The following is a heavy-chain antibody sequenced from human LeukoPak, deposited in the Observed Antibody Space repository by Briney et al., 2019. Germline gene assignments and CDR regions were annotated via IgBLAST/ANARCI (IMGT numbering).Heavy chain of an antibody. V-gene: IGHV3-48*03. J-gene: IGHJ4*02. CDR1: GFTFSDCE. Sequence: GGSLRLSCAVSGFTFSDCEMNWVRQAPGKGLEWVAHITSSGATIYYADSVRGRFTISRDNAKNSLYLQMDRLRAEDTALYYCAILDAGIDFDFWGQGVPVTVSS. CDR2: ITSSGATI. CDR3: AILDAGIDFDF. D-gene: IGHD3-3*01.